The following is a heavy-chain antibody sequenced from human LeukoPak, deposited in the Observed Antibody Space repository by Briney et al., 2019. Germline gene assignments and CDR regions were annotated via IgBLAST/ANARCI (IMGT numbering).Heavy chain of an antibody. J-gene: IGHJ4*02. Sequence: PGGSLRLSCAVSGFTFSNYGMHWVRQAPGKGLEWVALIWFDGRNKFHADSVKGRFTISRDNSKNTLFLQMNSLRAEDTAVYYCAREWGPIAVSGGPGYWGQGALVTVSS. CDR1: GFTFSNYG. CDR2: IWFDGRNK. CDR3: AREWGPIAVSGGPGY. D-gene: IGHD6-19*01. V-gene: IGHV3-33*01.